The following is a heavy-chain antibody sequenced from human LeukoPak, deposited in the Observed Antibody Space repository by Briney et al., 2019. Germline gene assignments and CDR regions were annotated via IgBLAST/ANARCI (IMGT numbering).Heavy chain of an antibody. Sequence: PGGSLRLSCAASGFTFDDYGMSWVRQAPGKGLEWVSGINWNGGSTGYADSVKGRFTISRDNAKNSLYLQMNSLRAEDTALYYCAREATGYCSSTSCPNYYYYYYMDVWGQGTLVTVSS. CDR3: AREATGYCSSTSCPNYYYYYYMDV. CDR1: GFTFDDYG. D-gene: IGHD2-2*01. J-gene: IGHJ6*03. CDR2: INWNGGST. V-gene: IGHV3-20*04.